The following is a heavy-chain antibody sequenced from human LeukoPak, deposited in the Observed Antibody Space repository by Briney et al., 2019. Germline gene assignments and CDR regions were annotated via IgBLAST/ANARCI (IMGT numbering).Heavy chain of an antibody. CDR3: AKVAFGGVIADYWYFDL. CDR1: GFTFSSYA. J-gene: IGHJ2*01. CDR2: ISGSGGRT. Sequence: SGGSLRLSCAASGFTFSSYAMSWVRQAPGKGLEWVSAISGSGGRTYYADSVKGGFTISRDNSKNTLYLQMNSLRAEDTAVYYCAKVAFGGVIADYWYFDLWGRGTLVTVSS. V-gene: IGHV3-23*01. D-gene: IGHD3-16*02.